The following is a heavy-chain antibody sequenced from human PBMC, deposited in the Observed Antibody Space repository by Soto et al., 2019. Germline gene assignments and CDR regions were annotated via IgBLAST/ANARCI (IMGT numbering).Heavy chain of an antibody. V-gene: IGHV2-5*02. CDR2: IYWDDDK. Sequence: SGPTLVNPTQTLTLTCTFSGFSLSTNGVGVGWIRQPPGKALEWLALIYWDDDKRYSPSLTSRLTITKDTSKNRVVLTMTNVDPVDTATYYCARWVSYSWFDPWGQGVLVTVSS. D-gene: IGHD3-16*01. CDR1: GFSLSTNGVG. CDR3: ARWVSYSWFDP. J-gene: IGHJ5*02.